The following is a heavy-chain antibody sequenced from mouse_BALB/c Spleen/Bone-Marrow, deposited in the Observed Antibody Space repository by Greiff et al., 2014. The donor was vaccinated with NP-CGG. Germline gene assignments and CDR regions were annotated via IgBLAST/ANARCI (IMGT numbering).Heavy chain of an antibody. CDR3: ARDRYYDYYFDY. V-gene: IGHV2-9*02. Sequence: VKLMESGPGLVAPSQSLSITCTVSGIPLTNYGVHWVRQPPGKGLEWLGVIWAGGSTNYNSALMSRLSITKDNSKSQVFLKMNSLQTDDTAMYYCARDRYYDYYFDYWGQGTTLTVSS. D-gene: IGHD2-4*01. J-gene: IGHJ2*01. CDR1: GIPLTNYG. CDR2: IWAGGST.